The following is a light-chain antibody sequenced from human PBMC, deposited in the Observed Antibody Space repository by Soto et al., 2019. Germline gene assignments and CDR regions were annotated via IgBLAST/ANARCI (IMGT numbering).Light chain of an antibody. CDR2: AAS. CDR3: QQLDSYPLT. CDR1: QGISSY. J-gene: IGKJ4*01. Sequence: IQLTQSPYSLSAFVGARVALTCRASQGISSYLAWYQQKPGKAPKLLIYAASTLQGGVPSRFSGSGSGTDFTLTISSLQPEDFATYYCQQLDSYPLTFGGGTKVDIK. V-gene: IGKV1-9*01.